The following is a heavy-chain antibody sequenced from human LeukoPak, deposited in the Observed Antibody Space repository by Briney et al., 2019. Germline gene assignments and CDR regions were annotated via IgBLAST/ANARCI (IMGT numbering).Heavy chain of an antibody. CDR1: GFTFSSYG. D-gene: IGHD6-6*01. J-gene: IGHJ4*02. V-gene: IGHV3-30*02. CDR2: IRYDGSNK. Sequence: GGSLRLSCAASGFTFSSYGMHWVRQAPGKGLEWVAFIRYDGSNKYYADSVKGRSTISRDNSKNTLYLQMNSLRAEDTAVYYCAKDFGSIAARSAFDYWGQGTLVTVSS. CDR3: AKDFGSIAARSAFDY.